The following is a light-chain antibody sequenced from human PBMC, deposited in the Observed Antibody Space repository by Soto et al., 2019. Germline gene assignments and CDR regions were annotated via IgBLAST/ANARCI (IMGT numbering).Light chain of an antibody. J-gene: IGLJ1*01. CDR3: CSYARSYPHV. Sequence: QSALTQPRSVSGSPGQSVTISCTGTSSDVGGYNYVSWYQQHPGKAPKLMIYDVSKRPSGVPDRFSGSKSGNTASLTISGPQAEEELDYYFCSYARSYPHVFGTGTNLTVL. V-gene: IGLV2-11*01. CDR1: SSDVGGYNY. CDR2: DVS.